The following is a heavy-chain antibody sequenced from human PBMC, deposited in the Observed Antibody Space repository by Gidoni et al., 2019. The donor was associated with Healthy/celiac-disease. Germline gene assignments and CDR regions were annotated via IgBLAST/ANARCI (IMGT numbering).Heavy chain of an antibody. CDR1: GFTFSSYA. CDR2: ISGSGGST. J-gene: IGHJ4*02. CDR3: AKAPTMITFGGVIVIPFDY. V-gene: IGHV3-23*01. D-gene: IGHD3-16*02. Sequence: EVQLLESGGGLVQPGGSLRLSCAASGFTFSSYAMSWVRQAPGKGLEWVSAISGSGGSTYYADSVKGRFTISRDNSKNTLYLQMNSLRAEDTAVYYCAKAPTMITFGGVIVIPFDYWGQGTLVTVSS.